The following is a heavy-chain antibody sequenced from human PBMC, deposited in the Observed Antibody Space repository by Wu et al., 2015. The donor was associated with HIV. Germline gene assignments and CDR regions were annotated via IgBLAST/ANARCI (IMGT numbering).Heavy chain of an antibody. CDR1: GGTFSNYG. CDR2: IIPIFLTK. V-gene: IGHV1-69*13. D-gene: IGHD6-19*01. J-gene: IGHJ3*02. CDR3: ARFQAVAVNHDAFDI. Sequence: QVQLVQSGAEVKKPGSSVKVPCKASGGTFSNYGISWVRQAPGQGLEWMGRIIPIFLTKNYAQKFQGRVTITADDSTSTAYMELSSLRSEDTAVYYCARFQAVAVNHDAFDIWGQGTMVTVSS.